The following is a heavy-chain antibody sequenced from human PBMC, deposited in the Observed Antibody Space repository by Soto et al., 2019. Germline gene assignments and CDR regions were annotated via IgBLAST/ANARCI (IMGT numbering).Heavy chain of an antibody. J-gene: IGHJ6*02. Sequence: GESLKISCKGSGYSFTSYWIGWVRQMPGKGLEWVGIIYPGDSDTRYSPSFQGQVTISADKSISTAYLQWSSLKASDTAMYYCARRGVAARPDYYGMDVWGQGTTVTVSS. V-gene: IGHV5-51*01. CDR2: IYPGDSDT. D-gene: IGHD6-6*01. CDR1: GYSFTSYW. CDR3: ARRGVAARPDYYGMDV.